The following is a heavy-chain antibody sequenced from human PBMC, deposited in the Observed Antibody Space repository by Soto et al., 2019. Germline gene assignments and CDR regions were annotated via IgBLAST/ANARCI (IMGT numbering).Heavy chain of an antibody. CDR3: AREQTTVTTWFDP. V-gene: IGHV3-21*01. J-gene: IGHJ5*02. D-gene: IGHD4-17*01. Sequence: ESGGGLVKPGGSLRLSCAASGFTFSSYSMNWVRQAPGKGLEWVSSISSSSSYIYYADSVKGRFTISRDNAKNSLYLQMNSLRAEDTAVYYCAREQTTVTTWFDPWGQGTLVTVSS. CDR1: GFTFSSYS. CDR2: ISSSSSYI.